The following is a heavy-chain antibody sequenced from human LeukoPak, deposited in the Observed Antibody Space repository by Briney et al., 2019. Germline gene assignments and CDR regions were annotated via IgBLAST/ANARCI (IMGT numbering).Heavy chain of an antibody. D-gene: IGHD6-19*01. J-gene: IGHJ3*02. CDR1: GDSVSINSAA. Sequence: SQTLSLTFALSGDSVSINSAAWNWVRQSPARGLEWLGRTYYRSKWYNDYAVSVKSQITSNPDKAKNQVSLQLNSVTPEDTAVYYCARDYCSGWWRCAFDIWGQGTMVTVSS. V-gene: IGHV6-1*01. CDR3: ARDYCSGWWRCAFDI. CDR2: TYYRSKWYN.